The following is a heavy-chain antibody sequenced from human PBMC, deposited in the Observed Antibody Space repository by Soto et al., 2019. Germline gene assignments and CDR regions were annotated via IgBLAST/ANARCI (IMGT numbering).Heavy chain of an antibody. J-gene: IGHJ6*02. V-gene: IGHV4-30-4*01. CDR3: ARVAARPCGMDV. CDR2: IYYSGST. Sequence: QVQLQESGPGLVKPSQTLSLTCNVSGGSISSGDYYWSCIRQPPGKGLEWSGYIYYSGSTYYNPSLKSRVTISVDTSKNQFSLKLSSVTAADTAVYYCARVAARPCGMDVWGQGTTVTVSS. CDR1: GGSISSGDYY. D-gene: IGHD6-6*01.